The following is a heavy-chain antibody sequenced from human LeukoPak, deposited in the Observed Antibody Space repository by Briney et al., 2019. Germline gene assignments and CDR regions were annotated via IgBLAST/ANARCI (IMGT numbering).Heavy chain of an antibody. CDR1: GFTFNLAW. J-gene: IGHJ6*03. D-gene: IGHD5-18*01. CDR3: TTGVSAMAQYYYYMDV. CDR2: IKSKTDGGTT. Sequence: GGSLRLSCATSGFTFNLAWMSWVRQAPGKGLEWVGHIKSKTDGGTTDYAAPVKGRFTISRDDSKNTLSLQMNSLKTEDTAVYYCTTGVSAMAQYYYYMDVWGKGTTVTVSS. V-gene: IGHV3-15*01.